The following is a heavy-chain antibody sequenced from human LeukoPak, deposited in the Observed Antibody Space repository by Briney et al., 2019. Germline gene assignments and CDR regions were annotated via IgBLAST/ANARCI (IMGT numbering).Heavy chain of an antibody. CDR3: ARGTHYYDISGYDY. CDR1: GFIFDDYG. J-gene: IGHJ4*02. Sequence: PGGSLRLSCAASGFIFDDYGMSWVRQAPGKGLEWVSGINWKGGSTGYADSVKGRFTISRDNAKNSLYLHMNSLRAEDTAVYYCARGTHYYDISGYDYWGQGTLVIVSS. CDR2: INWKGGST. V-gene: IGHV3-20*04. D-gene: IGHD3-22*01.